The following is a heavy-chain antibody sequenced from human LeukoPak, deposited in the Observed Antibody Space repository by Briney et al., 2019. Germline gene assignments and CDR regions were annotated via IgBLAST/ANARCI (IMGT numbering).Heavy chain of an antibody. Sequence: GGSLRLSCAASGFTFSSYGMHWVRQAPGKGLEWVAFIRYDGSNKYYADSVKGRFTISRDNSKNTLYLQMNSLRAEDTAVYYCAKGPERFYGDYPYFDYWGQGTLVTVSS. CDR2: IRYDGSNK. CDR1: GFTFSSYG. D-gene: IGHD4-17*01. CDR3: AKGPERFYGDYPYFDY. J-gene: IGHJ4*02. V-gene: IGHV3-30*02.